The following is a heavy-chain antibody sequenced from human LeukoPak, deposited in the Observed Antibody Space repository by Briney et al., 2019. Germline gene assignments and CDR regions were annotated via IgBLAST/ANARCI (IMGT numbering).Heavy chain of an antibody. CDR3: ARDGSGGDAFDI. Sequence: GRSLGLSCAASGFTFSSQAMHWVRQAPGKGLEWVAVISYDGSNKYYADSVKGRFTVARDNSKSTLYLQMDSLRAEDTAMYYCARDGSGGDAFDIWGQGTMVTVSS. CDR1: GFTFSSQA. J-gene: IGHJ3*02. V-gene: IGHV3-30-3*01. D-gene: IGHD3-10*01. CDR2: ISYDGSNK.